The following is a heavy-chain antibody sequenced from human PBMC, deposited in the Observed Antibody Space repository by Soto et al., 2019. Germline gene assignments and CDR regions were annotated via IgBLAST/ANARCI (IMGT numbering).Heavy chain of an antibody. CDR2: ISHSGST. J-gene: IGHJ4*02. Sequence: QLQLQESGSGLVKPSQTLSLTCAVSGGSISSGGHSWSWIRQPPGKGLEWIGYISHSGSTYYNPSPQSRAPISVDRAKHQFSLKLSSVTASHTVVYDCARGGLLPDCCGQGTLVTVSS. CDR1: GGSISSGGHS. V-gene: IGHV4-30-2*01. D-gene: IGHD6-19*01. CDR3: ARGGLLPDC.